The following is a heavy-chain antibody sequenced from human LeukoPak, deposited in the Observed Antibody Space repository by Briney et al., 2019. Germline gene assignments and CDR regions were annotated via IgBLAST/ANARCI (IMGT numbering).Heavy chain of an antibody. J-gene: IGHJ5*02. Sequence: GASVKVSCKVFGYTLTELSMHWVRQAPGKGLEWMGGFDPEEGETIYAQKFQGRVTMTEDTSTDTAYMELSSLRSEDTAVFYCVSDPITMIRGVIIEGFDPWGQGTLVTVSS. D-gene: IGHD3-10*01. CDR2: FDPEEGET. CDR1: GYTLTELS. CDR3: VSDPITMIRGVIIEGFDP. V-gene: IGHV1-24*01.